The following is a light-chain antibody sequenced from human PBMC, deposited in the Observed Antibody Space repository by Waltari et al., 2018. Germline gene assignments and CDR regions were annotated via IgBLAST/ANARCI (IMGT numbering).Light chain of an antibody. CDR2: WAS. CDR1: QSVLYSSNNKNY. Sequence: DIVMTQSPDSLAVSLGEKATINCKSSQSVLYSSNNKNYLAWYQQKPGKPPKLLIFWASTRESGVPDRFSGSGSGTDFTLTISSLQAEDVAGYYCQQYYSTPYTFGQGT. V-gene: IGKV4-1*01. J-gene: IGKJ2*01. CDR3: QQYYSTPYT.